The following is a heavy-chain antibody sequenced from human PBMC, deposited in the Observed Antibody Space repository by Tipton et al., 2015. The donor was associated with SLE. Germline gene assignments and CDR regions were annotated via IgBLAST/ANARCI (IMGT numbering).Heavy chain of an antibody. J-gene: IGHJ3*02. Sequence: TLSLTCTVSGYSISSGYYWGWIRQPPGKGLEWIGSIYHSGSTYYNPSLKSRVTISVDTSKNQFSLKLSSVTAADTAVYYCARRGDAFDIWGQGTMVTVSS. D-gene: IGHD3-16*01. CDR2: IYHSGST. CDR1: GYSISSGYY. CDR3: ARRGDAFDI. V-gene: IGHV4-38-2*02.